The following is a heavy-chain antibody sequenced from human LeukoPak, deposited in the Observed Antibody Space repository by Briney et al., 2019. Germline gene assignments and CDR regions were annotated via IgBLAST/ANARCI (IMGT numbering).Heavy chain of an antibody. V-gene: IGHV4-61*08. CDR2: IYYSGST. J-gene: IGHJ6*02. D-gene: IGHD3-10*01. Sequence: MPSETLSLTCTVSGGSISSGDYYWSWIRQPPGKGLEWMGYIYYSGSTNYNPSLKSRVTISVDTSKNQFSLKLSSVTAADTAVYYCARGGYLWFGELFALDVWGQGTTVTVSS. CDR1: GGSISSGDYY. CDR3: ARGGYLWFGELFALDV.